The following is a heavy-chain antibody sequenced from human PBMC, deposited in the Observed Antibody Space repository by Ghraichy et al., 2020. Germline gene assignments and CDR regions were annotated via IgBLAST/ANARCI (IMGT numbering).Heavy chain of an antibody. J-gene: IGHJ3*02. Sequence: SETLSLTCAVSGGSISSGGYSWSWIRQPPGKGLEWIGYIYHSGSTYYNPSLKSRVTISVDRSKNQFSLKLSSVTAADTAVYYCASSHYCSGGSCYSAGRAFDIWGQGTMVTVSS. D-gene: IGHD2-15*01. CDR3: ASSHYCSGGSCYSAGRAFDI. CDR2: IYHSGST. CDR1: GGSISSGGYS. V-gene: IGHV4-30-2*01.